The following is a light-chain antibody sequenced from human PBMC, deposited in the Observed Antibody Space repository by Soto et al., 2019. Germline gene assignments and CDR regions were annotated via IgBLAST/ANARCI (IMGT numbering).Light chain of an antibody. J-gene: IGKJ5*01. CDR2: AAS. V-gene: IGKV1-39*01. Sequence: DIQMTQSPSSLSVSVGDRVTMTCRASETISTFLNWYQVKPGKAPKLXXYAASTLQDGVPSRFSGSGSGTDLTLTINSLQPEDFAYYYGQQSYDMSPITFGPGTRLEIK. CDR3: QQSYDMSPIT. CDR1: ETISTF.